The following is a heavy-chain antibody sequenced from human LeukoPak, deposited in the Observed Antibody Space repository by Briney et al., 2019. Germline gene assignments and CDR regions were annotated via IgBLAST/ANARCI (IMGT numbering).Heavy chain of an antibody. CDR2: ISVGGGST. V-gene: IGHV3-23*01. CDR3: AKDRGDMITFGGVIVNY. Sequence: PGGYLRCSGAAAAFTFSSNGMGWVRHGPGKGLEWVSAISVGGGSTYYADTVKGRFTISSGNSKNELYLQMNSLRAEDTAVYYCAKDRGDMITFGGVIVNYRGQGTLATVSS. J-gene: IGHJ4*02. CDR1: AFTFSSNG. D-gene: IGHD3-16*02.